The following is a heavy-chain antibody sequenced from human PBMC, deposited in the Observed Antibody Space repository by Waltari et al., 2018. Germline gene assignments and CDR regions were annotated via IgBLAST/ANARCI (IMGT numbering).Heavy chain of an antibody. CDR2: INHRGST. V-gene: IGHV4-34*01. J-gene: IGHJ6*03. CDR3: ARGRGTHYYYYYYYMDV. D-gene: IGHD3-16*01. CDR1: GGSFSGYY. Sequence: QVQLQQWGAGLLKPSETLSLTCAVYGGSFSGYYWSWIRQPPGKGLEWIGEINHRGSTNYNPSLKRRVTISVDTSKNQFSLKLSSVTAADTAVYYCARGRGTHYYYYYYYMDVWGKGTTVTVSS.